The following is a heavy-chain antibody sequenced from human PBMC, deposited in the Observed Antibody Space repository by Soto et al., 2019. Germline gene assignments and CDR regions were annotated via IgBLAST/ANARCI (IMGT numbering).Heavy chain of an antibody. D-gene: IGHD3-22*01. CDR3: ARGLVYDSSGYYLDF. V-gene: IGHV3-30*02. CDR1: GFTFSTYG. Sequence: GGSLRLSCAASGFTFSTYGMHWVRQAPGKGLEWVAFIQYHGINKDYADSVKGRFTISRDNSRNTLYLQMNSLRAEDTAVYYCARGLVYDSSGYYLDFWGQGALVTVSS. CDR2: IQYHGINK. J-gene: IGHJ4*02.